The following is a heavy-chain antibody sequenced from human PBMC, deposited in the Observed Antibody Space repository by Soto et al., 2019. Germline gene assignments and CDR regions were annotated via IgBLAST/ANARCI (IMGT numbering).Heavy chain of an antibody. D-gene: IGHD3-10*01. V-gene: IGHV1-69*06. CDR3: ARETAHRGASGRPLLPENFDS. J-gene: IGHJ4*02. Sequence: QVQLVQSGAELKMPGSSVTVSCKTSGSIFITYGFSWVRQAPGRGLEWMGGIIPFLVKTNHAQKFQGRVTLTADKATSTVYMELTNLTVEDTAIYYCARETAHRGASGRPLLPENFDSWGQGTLVTVSS. CDR1: GSIFITYG. CDR2: IIPFLVKT.